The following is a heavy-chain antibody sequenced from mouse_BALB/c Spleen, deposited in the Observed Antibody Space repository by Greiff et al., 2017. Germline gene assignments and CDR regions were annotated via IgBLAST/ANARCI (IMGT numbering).Heavy chain of an antibody. D-gene: IGHD1-1*01. V-gene: IGHV3-2*02. CDR3: ARGDYYGSSYGYFDV. Sequence: EVQLQQSGPGLVKPSQSLSLTCTVTGYSITSDYAWNWIRQFPGNKLGWMGYISYSGSTSYNPSLKSRISITRDTSKNQFFLQLNSVTTEDTAKYSGARGDYYGSSYGYFDVWGAGTTVTVSA. CDR2: ISYSGST. CDR1: GYSITSDYA. J-gene: IGHJ1*01.